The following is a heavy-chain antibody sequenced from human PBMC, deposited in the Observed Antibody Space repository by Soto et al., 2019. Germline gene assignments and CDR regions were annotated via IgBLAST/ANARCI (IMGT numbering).Heavy chain of an antibody. J-gene: IGHJ4*02. V-gene: IGHV4-39*01. D-gene: IGHD3-10*01. Sequence: QLQLQESGPGLVKPSETLSLTCTVSGGSISSSSYYWGWIRQPPGKGLEWIGSIYYSGSTYYNPSLKSRVTITVDTSKNQFSLKLSSVTAAYTAVYYCARHRDRWFGELLYDYWAQGTLVTVSS. CDR1: GGSISSSSYY. CDR3: ARHRDRWFGELLYDY. CDR2: IYYSGST.